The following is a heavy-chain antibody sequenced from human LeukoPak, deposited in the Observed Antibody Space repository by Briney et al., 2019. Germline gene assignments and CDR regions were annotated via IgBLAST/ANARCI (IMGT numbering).Heavy chain of an antibody. J-gene: IGHJ4*02. CDR1: GYTLTELS. CDR3: AREGGSGSYRY. D-gene: IGHD3-10*01. CDR2: MNPNSGNT. Sequence: PGASVKVSCKVSGYTLTELSMHWVRQATGQGLEWMGWMNPNSGNTGYAQKFQGRVTMTRNTSISTAYMELSSLRSEDTAVYYCAREGGSGSYRYWGQGTLVTVSS. V-gene: IGHV1-8*01.